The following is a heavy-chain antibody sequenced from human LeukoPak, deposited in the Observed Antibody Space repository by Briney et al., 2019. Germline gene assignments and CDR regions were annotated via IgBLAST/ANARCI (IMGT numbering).Heavy chain of an antibody. CDR2: IIPIFGTA. V-gene: IGHV1-69*13. D-gene: IGHD2-2*01. CDR1: GCTFTICA. J-gene: IGHJ1*01. Sequence: ASVTVSFTASGCTFTICAISWVRQAPGQGLGWVGGIIPIFGTANYAQNSQSRVTITADESTSTAYMELSSLRFDDTAVDYYARASDRGYDTSEYFEHWGQGTLVTVSS. CDR3: ARASDRGYDTSEYFEH.